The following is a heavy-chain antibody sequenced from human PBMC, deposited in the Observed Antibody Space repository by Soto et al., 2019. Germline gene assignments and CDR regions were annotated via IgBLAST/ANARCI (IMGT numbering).Heavy chain of an antibody. D-gene: IGHD3-22*01. Sequence: ASVKVSCKASGYTFTSYGISWVRQAPGQGLEWMGWISAYDGNTNYAQKLQGRVTMTTDTSTSTAYMELRSLRSDDTAVYYCARDWPYYDSSGYRAFFDYWGQGTLVTVSS. CDR3: ARDWPYYDSSGYRAFFDY. CDR2: ISAYDGNT. CDR1: GYTFTSYG. J-gene: IGHJ4*02. V-gene: IGHV1-18*01.